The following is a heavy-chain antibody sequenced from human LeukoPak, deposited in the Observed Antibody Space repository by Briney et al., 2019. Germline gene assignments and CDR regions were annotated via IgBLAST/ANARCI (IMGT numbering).Heavy chain of an antibody. Sequence: GGSLRLSCAASGFTFDDYAMHWVRQAPGKGPEWVSGISWNSGSIGYADSVKGRFTISRDNAKNSLYLQMNSLRAEDMALYYCAKESRNPGYYFDYWGQGTLVTVSS. D-gene: IGHD3-10*01. J-gene: IGHJ4*02. CDR3: AKESRNPGYYFDY. V-gene: IGHV3-9*03. CDR1: GFTFDDYA. CDR2: ISWNSGSI.